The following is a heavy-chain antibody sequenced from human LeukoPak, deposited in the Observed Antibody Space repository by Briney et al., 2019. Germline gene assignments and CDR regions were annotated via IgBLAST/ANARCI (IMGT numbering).Heavy chain of an antibody. CDR1: GFTFSSYS. J-gene: IGHJ6*02. D-gene: IGHD2-8*02. CDR2: ISSSSSYI. CDR3: ARGLVKGPYWDYYYGMDV. Sequence: GGSLRLSCAASGFTFSSYSMNWVRQAPGKGPEWVSSISSSSSYIYYADSVKGRFTISRDNAKNSLYLQMNSLGAEDTAVYYCARGLVKGPYWDYYYGMDVWGQGTTVTVSS. V-gene: IGHV3-21*01.